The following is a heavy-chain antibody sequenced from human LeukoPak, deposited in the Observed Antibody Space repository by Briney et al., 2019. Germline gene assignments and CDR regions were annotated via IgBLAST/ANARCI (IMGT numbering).Heavy chain of an antibody. CDR2: IRSKAYGGTT. CDR3: TRGYCSSTSCYEVDY. D-gene: IGHD2-2*01. J-gene: IGHJ4*02. V-gene: IGHV3-49*03. Sequence: GGSLRLSCTASGFTFGDYAMSWFRQAPGKGLEWVGFIRSKAYGGTTEYAASVKGRFTISRDDSKSVAYLQMNSLKTEDTAVYYCTRGYCSSTSCYEVDYWGQGTLVTVSS. CDR1: GFTFGDYA.